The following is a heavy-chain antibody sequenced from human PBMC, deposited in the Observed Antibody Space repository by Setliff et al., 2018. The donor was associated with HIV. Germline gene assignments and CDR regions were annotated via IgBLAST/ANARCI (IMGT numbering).Heavy chain of an antibody. J-gene: IGHJ4*02. CDR3: ARESPDGLDY. Sequence: SETLSLTCTVSGGSISSRSYYWSWLRQPAGKGLEWIGRICSNGNTDYNPSLKSRVTISEDTSKNQFSLKVNSVTAADTAMYFCARESPDGLDYWGQGTLVTVSS. D-gene: IGHD2-8*01. CDR2: ICSNGNT. CDR1: GGSISSRSYY. V-gene: IGHV4-61*02.